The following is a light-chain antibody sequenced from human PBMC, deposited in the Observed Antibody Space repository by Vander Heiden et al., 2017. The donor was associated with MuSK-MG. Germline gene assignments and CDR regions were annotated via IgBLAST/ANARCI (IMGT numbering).Light chain of an antibody. CDR3: CSYAGSYPWV. CDR1: SSDVGGYNY. Sequence: QSPLIQPRPLSGSAVQSVNISCTGTSSDVGGYNYVSWYQQHPGKAPKLMMYEVSKRPAGVPDRFSGSKSGNTASLTISGLQAEDEADYYCCSYAGSYPWVFGGGTKLTVL. CDR2: EVS. J-gene: IGLJ3*02. V-gene: IGLV2-11*01.